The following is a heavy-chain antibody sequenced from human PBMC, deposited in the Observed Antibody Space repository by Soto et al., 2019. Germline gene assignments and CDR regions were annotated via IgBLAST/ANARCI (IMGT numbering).Heavy chain of an antibody. CDR3: AKLPWEVAPS. J-gene: IGHJ5*02. V-gene: IGHV3-30-3*02. D-gene: IGHD1-26*01. CDR2: ISYDGSNK. Sequence: QAGGSLRLSCAASGFTFSSYAMHWVRQAPGKGLEWVAVISYDGSNKYYADSVKGRFIISRDNARNTVYLQMNSLEAEDTAVYYCAKLPWEVAPSWGQGTLVTVSS. CDR1: GFTFSSYA.